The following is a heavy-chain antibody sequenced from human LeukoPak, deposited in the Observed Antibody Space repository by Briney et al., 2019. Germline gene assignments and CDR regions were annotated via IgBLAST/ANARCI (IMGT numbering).Heavy chain of an antibody. Sequence: GGSLRLSCAASGFTFDNYGMSWVRQVPGKGLEWVSSINGNGGSTAYADSVKGRFTISRDNAKNSLYLQMNSLRAEDTALYYCARGLRDYYDSSGYNDDAFDIWGQGTMVTVSS. CDR1: GFTFDNYG. V-gene: IGHV3-20*04. D-gene: IGHD3-22*01. J-gene: IGHJ3*02. CDR2: INGNGGST. CDR3: ARGLRDYYDSSGYNDDAFDI.